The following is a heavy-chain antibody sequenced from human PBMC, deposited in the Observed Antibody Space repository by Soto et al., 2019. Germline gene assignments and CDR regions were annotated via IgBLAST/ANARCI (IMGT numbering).Heavy chain of an antibody. J-gene: IGHJ4*02. CDR3: ARSLRYFDWFLGGRPQTFQY. CDR2: IYPGDSDT. Sequence: PXESLKISCKGSGYSFTSYWIGWVRQMPGKGLEWTGIIYPGDSDTRYSPSFQGQVTISADKSISNAYLQWSSLKASETAMYYCARSLRYFDWFLGGRPQTFQYWGQGTRVTVSS. CDR1: GYSFTSYW. V-gene: IGHV5-51*01. D-gene: IGHD3-9*01.